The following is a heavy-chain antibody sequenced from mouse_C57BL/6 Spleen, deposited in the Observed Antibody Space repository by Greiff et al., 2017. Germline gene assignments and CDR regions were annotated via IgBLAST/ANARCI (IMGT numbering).Heavy chain of an antibody. D-gene: IGHD1-1*01. CDR3: ARRVNYYGSRYFDV. V-gene: IGHV1-19*01. Sequence: VQLQQSGPVLVKPGASVKMSCKASGYTFTDYYMNWVKQSHGKSLEWIGVINPYNGGTSYNQKFKGKATLTVDKSSSTAYMELNSLTSEDSAVYYCARRVNYYGSRYFDVWGTGTTVTVSS. CDR2: INPYNGGT. J-gene: IGHJ1*03. CDR1: GYTFTDYY.